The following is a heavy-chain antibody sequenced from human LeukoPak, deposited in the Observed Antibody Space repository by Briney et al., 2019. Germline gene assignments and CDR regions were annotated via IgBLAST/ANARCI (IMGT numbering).Heavy chain of an antibody. CDR2: IYHSGST. D-gene: IGHD6-13*01. Sequence: SSETLSLTCTVSGGSISSYYWSWIRQPPGKGLEWIGSIYHSGSTYYNPSLKSRVTISVDTSKNQFSLKLNSVTAADTAVYYCARDHRAAYWYFDLWGRGTLVTVSS. J-gene: IGHJ2*01. V-gene: IGHV4-38-2*02. CDR3: ARDHRAAYWYFDL. CDR1: GGSISSYY.